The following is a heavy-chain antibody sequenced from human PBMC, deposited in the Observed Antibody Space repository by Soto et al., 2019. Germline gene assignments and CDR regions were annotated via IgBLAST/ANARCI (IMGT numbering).Heavy chain of an antibody. CDR3: ARGAHYYGSGSYNWFDP. CDR1: GGSISSGGYS. D-gene: IGHD3-10*01. J-gene: IGHJ5*02. V-gene: IGHV4-30-2*01. Sequence: SETLSLTCAVSGGSISSGGYSWSWIRQPPGKGLEWIGYIYHSGSTYYNPSLKSRVTISVDRSKNQFSLKLSSVTAADTAVYYCARGAHYYGSGSYNWFDPWGQGTLVTVSS. CDR2: IYHSGST.